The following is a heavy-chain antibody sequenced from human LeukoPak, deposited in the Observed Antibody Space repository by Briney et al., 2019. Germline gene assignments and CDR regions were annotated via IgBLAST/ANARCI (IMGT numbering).Heavy chain of an antibody. CDR2: IIPIFGTA. J-gene: IGHJ4*02. CDR1: GGTFSSYA. D-gene: IGHD1-26*01. V-gene: IGHV1-69*01. CDR3: GGSRGGGAARGLLDY. Sequence: GSSVKVSCKASGGTFSSYAISWVRQAPGQGLEWMGGIIPIFGTANYAQKFQGRVTITADESTSTAYMELSSLRSEDTAVYYCGGSRGGGAARGLLDYWGQGTLVTVSS.